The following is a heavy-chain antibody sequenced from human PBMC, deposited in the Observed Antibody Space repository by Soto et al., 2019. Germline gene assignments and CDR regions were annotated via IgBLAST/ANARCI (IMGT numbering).Heavy chain of an antibody. D-gene: IGHD3-3*01. Sequence: VASVKVSCKASGFTFTSSAVQWVRQARGQRLEWIGWIVVGSGNTNYAQKFQERVTITRDMSTSTAYMELSSLRSEDTAVYYCAAETYYDFWSGYPNFDYWGQGTLVTVSS. CDR1: GFTFTSSA. V-gene: IGHV1-58*01. CDR2: IVVGSGNT. CDR3: AAETYYDFWSGYPNFDY. J-gene: IGHJ4*02.